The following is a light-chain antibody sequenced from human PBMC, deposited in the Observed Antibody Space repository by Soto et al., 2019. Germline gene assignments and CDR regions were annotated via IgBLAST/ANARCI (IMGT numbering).Light chain of an antibody. J-gene: IGLJ1*01. CDR3: SSYTSSSTRI. CDR2: EVS. Sequence: QSALTQPASVSGSPGQSITISCTGTSSDVGGYNYVSWYQQHPGKAPKLMIYEVSNRPSGVSNRFSGSKSGNTASLTISGLQAEDEAVSYCSSYTSSSTRIFGTGTKVTVL. CDR1: SSDVGGYNY. V-gene: IGLV2-14*01.